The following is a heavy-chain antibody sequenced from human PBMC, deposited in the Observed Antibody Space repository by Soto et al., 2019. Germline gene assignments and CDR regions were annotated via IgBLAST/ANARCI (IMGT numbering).Heavy chain of an antibody. J-gene: IGHJ4*02. CDR1: GFTFDDYT. D-gene: IGHD6-13*01. Sequence: EVQLVESGGVVVQPGGSLRLSCAASGFTFDDYTMHWVRQAPGKGLEWVSLISWDGGSTYYADSVKGRFTISRDNSKNSLYLQMNSLRTEDTALYYSAKEWSVAAAGTLYFDYWGQGTLVTVYS. CDR3: AKEWSVAAAGTLYFDY. V-gene: IGHV3-43*01. CDR2: ISWDGGST.